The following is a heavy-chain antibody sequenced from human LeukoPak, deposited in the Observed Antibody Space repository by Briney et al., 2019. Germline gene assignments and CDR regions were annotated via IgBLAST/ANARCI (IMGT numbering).Heavy chain of an antibody. CDR2: ISYDGSNK. CDR1: GFTFSSYG. Sequence: GRSLRLSCAASGFTFSSYGMHWVRQAPGKGLEWVAVISYDGSNKYYADSVKGRFTISRDNSKNTLYLQMNSLRAEDTAVYYCTTDHALSGVFFDYWGQGTLVTVSS. V-gene: IGHV3-30*03. CDR3: TTDHALSGVFFDY. J-gene: IGHJ4*02. D-gene: IGHD6-13*01.